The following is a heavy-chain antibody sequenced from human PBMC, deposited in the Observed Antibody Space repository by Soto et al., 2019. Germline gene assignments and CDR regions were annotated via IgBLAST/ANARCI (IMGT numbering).Heavy chain of an antibody. V-gene: IGHV4-61*08. Sequence: SETLSLTCTVSGGSISSGGYYWSWIRQPPGKGLEWIGYIYYRGSFNYTPSLKSRVTISVETSKNQFSLKLSSVTAADTAVYYCERTNDYNWGINWVDYWGQGTLVTVSS. J-gene: IGHJ4*02. CDR3: ERTNDYNWGINWVDY. CDR1: GGSISSGGYY. CDR2: IYYRGSF. D-gene: IGHD7-27*01.